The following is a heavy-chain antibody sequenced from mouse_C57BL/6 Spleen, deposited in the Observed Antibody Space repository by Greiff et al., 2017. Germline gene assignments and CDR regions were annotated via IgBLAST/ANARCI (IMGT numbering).Heavy chain of an antibody. J-gene: IGHJ3*01. CDR2: INPSTGGT. CDR1: GYSFTGYY. CDR3: AKMGAYYSNFWFAY. Sequence: EVKLQESGPELVKPGASVKISCKASGYSFTGYYMNWVKQSPEKSLEWIGEINPSTGGTTYNQKFKAKATLTVDKSSSTAYMQLKSLTSEDSAVYYCAKMGAYYSNFWFAYWGQGTLVTVSA. D-gene: IGHD2-5*01. V-gene: IGHV1-42*01.